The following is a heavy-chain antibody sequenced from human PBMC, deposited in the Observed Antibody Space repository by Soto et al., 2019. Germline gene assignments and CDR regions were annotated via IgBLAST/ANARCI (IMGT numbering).Heavy chain of an antibody. CDR1: GGTFSSYA. J-gene: IGHJ4*02. V-gene: IGHV1-69*13. CDR2: IIPIFGTA. CDR3: ARIIGSGYSPDRWFDY. Sequence: ASVKVSCKASGGTFSSYAISWVRQAPGQGLAWMGGIIPIFGTANYAQKFQGRVTITADESTSTAYMELSSLRSEDKAVYYSARIIGSGYSPDRWFDYWGQGTLVTVSS. D-gene: IGHD3-22*01.